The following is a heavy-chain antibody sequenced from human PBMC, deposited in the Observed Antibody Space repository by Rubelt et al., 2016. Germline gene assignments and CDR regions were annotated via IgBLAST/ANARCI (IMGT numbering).Heavy chain of an antibody. Sequence: QLQLRESGPGLVKPSETLSLTCTVSGGSISSSSYYWGWIRQPPGKGLEWIGSIYYSGSTYYNPSLKSRVTISVETSTDQFSLKLSSVTAADTAVYYCARRSSGWYYFDYWGQGTLVTVSS. V-gene: IGHV4-39*01. J-gene: IGHJ4*02. CDR2: IYYSGST. D-gene: IGHD6-19*01. CDR1: GGSISSSSYY. CDR3: ARRSSGWYYFDY.